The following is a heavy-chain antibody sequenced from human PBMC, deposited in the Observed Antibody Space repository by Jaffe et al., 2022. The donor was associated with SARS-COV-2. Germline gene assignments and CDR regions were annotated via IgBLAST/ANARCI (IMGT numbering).Heavy chain of an antibody. J-gene: IGHJ4*02. V-gene: IGHV3-48*02. CDR2: ITSSSSSI. CDR1: GFTFSSYS. CDR3: ARSRYSAFETYYFDY. Sequence: EVQLVESGGGLVQPGGSLRISCAASGFTFSSYSMNWVRQAPGKGLEWLSYITSSSSSIYSADSVKGRFTISRDNAKNSLYLQMNSLRDEDTAVYYCARSRYSAFETYYFDYWGQGTLVTVSS. D-gene: IGHD5-12*01.